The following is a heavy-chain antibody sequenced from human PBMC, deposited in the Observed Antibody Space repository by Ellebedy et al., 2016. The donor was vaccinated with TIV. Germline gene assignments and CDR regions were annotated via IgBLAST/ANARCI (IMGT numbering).Heavy chain of an antibody. CDR3: GTEELVAVTPYLDY. CDR2: ISASGGST. J-gene: IGHJ4*02. CDR1: GFTFSSYA. Sequence: PGGSLRLSCVASGFTFSSYAITWVRQAPGKGLEWVSAISASGGSTYYADSVKGRFTIARDNSKNTVYLQMNSLRAEDTDIYYCGTEELVAVTPYLDYWGQGTLVTVSS. V-gene: IGHV3-23*01. D-gene: IGHD2-15*01.